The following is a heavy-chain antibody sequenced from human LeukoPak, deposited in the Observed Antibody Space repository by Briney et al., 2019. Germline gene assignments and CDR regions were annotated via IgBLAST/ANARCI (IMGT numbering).Heavy chain of an antibody. CDR3: ARDSSGWYYWFDP. Sequence: ASVKVSCKASGYTFTGYYMHRVRQAPGQGLEWMGWINPNSGGTNYAQKFQGRVTMTRDTSISTAYMELSRLRSDDTAVYYCARDSSGWYYWFDPWGQGTLVTVSS. CDR1: GYTFTGYY. V-gene: IGHV1-2*02. D-gene: IGHD6-19*01. CDR2: INPNSGGT. J-gene: IGHJ5*02.